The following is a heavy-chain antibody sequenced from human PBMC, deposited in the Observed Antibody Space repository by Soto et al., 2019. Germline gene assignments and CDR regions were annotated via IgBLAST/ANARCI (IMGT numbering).Heavy chain of an antibody. V-gene: IGHV3-48*02. Sequence: EVQLVESGGGFVQPGGSLRLPCAASGFTFSTFDMKWVRQAPGKGLEWVSYISGSSSAIYYADSVKGRFTISRDNAKNSLYLQMNSLRDEDTAVYYCARVRDYWGQGTLVTVSS. CDR2: ISGSSSAI. CDR3: ARVRDY. J-gene: IGHJ4*02. CDR1: GFTFSTFD.